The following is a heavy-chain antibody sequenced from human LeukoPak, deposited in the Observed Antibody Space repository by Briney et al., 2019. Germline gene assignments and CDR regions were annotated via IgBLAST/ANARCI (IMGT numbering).Heavy chain of an antibody. CDR1: GFTFDDYA. CDR3: AKDTRDSSSWYTQYYYYYYMDV. D-gene: IGHD6-13*01. J-gene: IGHJ6*03. CDR2: ISWNSGSI. V-gene: IGHV3-9*01. Sequence: PGGSLRLSCAASGFTFDDYAMHWVRQAPGKGLEWVSGISWNSGSIGYADSVKGRFTISRDNAKNSLYLQMNSLRAEDTALYYCAKDTRDSSSWYTQYYYYYYMDVWGKGTTVTVSS.